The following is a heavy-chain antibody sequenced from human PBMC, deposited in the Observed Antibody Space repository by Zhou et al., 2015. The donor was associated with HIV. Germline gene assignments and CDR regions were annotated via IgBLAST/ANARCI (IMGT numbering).Heavy chain of an antibody. CDR3: ASQTVAGSPAVTYGMDV. J-gene: IGHJ6*02. CDR1: GGTFSSYA. CDR2: IIPIFGTA. Sequence: QVQLVQSGAEVKKPGSSVKVSCKASGGTFSSYAISWVRQAPGQGLEWMGGIIPIFGTANYAQKFQGRVTITADKSTSTAYMELSSLRSEDTAVYYCASQTVAGSPAVTYGMDVWGQGTTVTVSS. V-gene: IGHV1-69*06. D-gene: IGHD2-2*01.